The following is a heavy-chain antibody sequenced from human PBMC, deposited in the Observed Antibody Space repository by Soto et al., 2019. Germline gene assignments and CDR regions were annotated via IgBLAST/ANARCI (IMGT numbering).Heavy chain of an antibody. V-gene: IGHV4-59*01. CDR1: GGSISSYY. CDR2: IYYSGST. D-gene: IGHD6-13*01. Sequence: SETLSLTCTVSGGSISSYYWSWIRQPPGKGLEWIRYIYYSGSTNYNPSLKSRVTISVDTSKNQFSLKLSSVTAADTAVYYCASSNIAAAGFYYYGVDVWGQGTTVTVSS. CDR3: ASSNIAAAGFYYYGVDV. J-gene: IGHJ6*02.